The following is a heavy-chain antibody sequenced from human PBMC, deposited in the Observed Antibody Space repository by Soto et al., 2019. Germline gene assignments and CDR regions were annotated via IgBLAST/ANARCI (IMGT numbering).Heavy chain of an antibody. CDR2: INPNSGGT. CDR1: GYTFTGYY. V-gene: IGHV1-2*04. D-gene: IGHD3-10*01. Sequence: ASVKVSCKASGYTFTGYYIHWVRQAPGQGLEWMGWINPNSGGTNYAQKFQGWVTMTRDTSISTAYMELSRLRSDDTAVYYCARGIRVGLLWFGDGDAFDIWGQGTMVTVSS. CDR3: ARGIRVGLLWFGDGDAFDI. J-gene: IGHJ3*02.